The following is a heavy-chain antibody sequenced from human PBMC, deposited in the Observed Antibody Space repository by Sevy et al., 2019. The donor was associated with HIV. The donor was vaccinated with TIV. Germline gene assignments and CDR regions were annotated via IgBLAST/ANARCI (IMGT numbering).Heavy chain of an antibody. D-gene: IGHD3-22*01. CDR1: GFTFSSYW. Sequence: GGSLRLSCAASGFTFSSYWMSWVRQAPGKGLEWVANIKQDGSEKYYVDSVKGRFTISRDNAKNSLYLQMNSLRAEDTAVYYCARDTSASYHDSSGYYPPRLGAFDIWGQGTMVTVSS. CDR2: IKQDGSEK. J-gene: IGHJ3*02. V-gene: IGHV3-7*03. CDR3: ARDTSASYHDSSGYYPPRLGAFDI.